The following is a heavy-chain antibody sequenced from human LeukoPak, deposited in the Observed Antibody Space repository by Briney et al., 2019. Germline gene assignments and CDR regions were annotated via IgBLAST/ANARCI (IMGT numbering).Heavy chain of an antibody. CDR1: GFTFSSHW. J-gene: IGHJ4*02. D-gene: IGHD5-18*01. Sequence: PGVSLRLSCAASGFTFSSHWMHWVRQAPGKGLMWVSRINRDGSRTDYADSVKGRFTISRDDAKNTLYLQVNSLRAEDTAVYFCARGGSDTAMAHDYWGQGTLVTVSS. CDR2: INRDGSRT. V-gene: IGHV3-74*01. CDR3: ARGGSDTAMAHDY.